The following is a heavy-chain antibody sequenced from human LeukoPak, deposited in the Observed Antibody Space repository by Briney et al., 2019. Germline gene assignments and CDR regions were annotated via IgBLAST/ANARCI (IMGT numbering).Heavy chain of an antibody. CDR2: IVVGSGNA. Sequence: SVKVSCKASGFTFTSSAVQWVRQARGQRLEWIGWIVVGSGNANYAQKFQERVTITRDMSTSTAYMELSSLRSEDTAVYYCALLYCSGGSCSFDYWGQGTLVTVSS. CDR3: ALLYCSGGSCSFDY. CDR1: GFTFTSSA. V-gene: IGHV1-58*01. D-gene: IGHD2-15*01. J-gene: IGHJ4*02.